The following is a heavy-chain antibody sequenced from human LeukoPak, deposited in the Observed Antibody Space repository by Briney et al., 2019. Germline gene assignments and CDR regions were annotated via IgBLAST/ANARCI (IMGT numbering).Heavy chain of an antibody. CDR2: IIPIFGTA. V-gene: IGHV1-69*06. Sequence: GASVKVSCKASGGTFSSYAISWVRQAPGQGLEWMGGIIPIFGTANYAQKFQGRVTITADKSTSTAYMELSSLRSEDTAVYYCARVKDGSYHFDYWGQGTLVTVSS. CDR1: GGTFSSYA. CDR3: ARVKDGSYHFDY. D-gene: IGHD2-15*01. J-gene: IGHJ4*02.